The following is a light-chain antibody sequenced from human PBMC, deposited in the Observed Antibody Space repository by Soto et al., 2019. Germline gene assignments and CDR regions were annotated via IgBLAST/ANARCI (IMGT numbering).Light chain of an antibody. V-gene: IGLV2-11*01. CDR3: CSYAGSYTSGV. J-gene: IGLJ1*01. CDR1: SSDVGIYNY. CDR2: DVS. Sequence: QSVLTQPRSVSGSPGQSVTISCTGTSSDVGIYNYVSWYQQHPGKAPKLMIYDVSKRPSGVPDRFSGSKSGNTASLTISGLQAEDEADYYCCSYAGSYTSGVFGTGTKVTVL.